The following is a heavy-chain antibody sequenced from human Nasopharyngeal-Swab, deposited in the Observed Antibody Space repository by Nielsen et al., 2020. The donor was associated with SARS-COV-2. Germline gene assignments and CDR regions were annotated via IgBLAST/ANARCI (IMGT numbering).Heavy chain of an antibody. CDR3: ARGRKITMIVVVIPTHYYYMDV. CDR1: GFTFDDYA. CDR2: ISWNSGSI. Sequence: GGSLRLSCAASGFTFDDYAMHWVRQAPGKGLEWVSGISWNSGSIGYADSVKGRFTISRDNAKNSLYLQMNSLRAEDTALYYCARGRKITMIVVVIPTHYYYMDVWGKGTTVTVSS. D-gene: IGHD3-22*01. J-gene: IGHJ6*03. V-gene: IGHV3-9*01.